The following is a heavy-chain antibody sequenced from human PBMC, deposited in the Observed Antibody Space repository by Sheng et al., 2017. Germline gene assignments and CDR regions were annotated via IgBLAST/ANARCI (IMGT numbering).Heavy chain of an antibody. D-gene: IGHD2-15*01. CDR3: AKSLGSYPYYYYMDV. J-gene: IGHJ6*03. CDR2: ISGSGGRT. CDR1: GFTFSSYA. V-gene: IGHV3-23*04. Sequence: EVQLVESGGGLVQPGGSLRLSCAASGFTFSSYAMSWVRQAPGKGLEWVSVISGSGGRTYYADSVKGRFTISRDNSKNTLYLQMSSLRAEDTAVYYCAKSLGSYPYYYYMDVWGQGTTVTVSS.